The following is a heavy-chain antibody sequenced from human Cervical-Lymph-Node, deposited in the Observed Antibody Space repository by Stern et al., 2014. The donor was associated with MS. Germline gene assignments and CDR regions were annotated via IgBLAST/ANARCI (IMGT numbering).Heavy chain of an antibody. J-gene: IGHJ4*02. CDR1: GGSISSYY. CDR3: AGGVVTQFFDY. V-gene: IGHV4-59*01. Sequence: QLQLQESGPGLVKPSETLSLTCTVSGGSISSYYWSWIRQPPGKGLEWIGYIYYSGSTNYNPSLKSRVTTLVATTQTQSPLQLRTVTAADTAVCYCAGGVVTQFFDYWGQGTLVTVSS. CDR2: IYYSGST. D-gene: IGHD4-23*01.